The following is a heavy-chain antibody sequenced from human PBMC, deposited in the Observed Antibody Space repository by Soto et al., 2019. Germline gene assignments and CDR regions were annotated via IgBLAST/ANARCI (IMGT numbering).Heavy chain of an antibody. V-gene: IGHV1-69*01. J-gene: IGHJ6*02. CDR1: GGTFSSYA. CDR3: SKDDFWNGYYSWPMDV. Sequence: QVQLVQSGAEVKKPGSSVKVSCKASGGTFSSYAISWVRQAPGQGLEWMGGIIPIFGTANYAQKFQGRVTITADESTSHGYKELNKLRSEDTAVYYCSKDDFWNGYYSWPMDVWGQRTTVTVSS. CDR2: IIPIFGTA. D-gene: IGHD3-3*01.